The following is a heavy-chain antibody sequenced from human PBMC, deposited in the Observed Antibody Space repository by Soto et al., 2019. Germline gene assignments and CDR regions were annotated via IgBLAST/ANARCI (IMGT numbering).Heavy chain of an antibody. CDR2: INHSGST. J-gene: IGHJ5*02. Sequence: QVQLQQWGAGLLKPSETLSLTCAVYGGSFSGYYWSWIRQPPGKGLEWIGEINHSGSTNYNPSLKSRVTISVDPHKNQFSLKLSSVTAADTAVYYCARLGRGYSWPNWFDPWGQGTLVTVSS. CDR3: ARLGRGYSWPNWFDP. D-gene: IGHD5-18*01. CDR1: GGSFSGYY. V-gene: IGHV4-34*01.